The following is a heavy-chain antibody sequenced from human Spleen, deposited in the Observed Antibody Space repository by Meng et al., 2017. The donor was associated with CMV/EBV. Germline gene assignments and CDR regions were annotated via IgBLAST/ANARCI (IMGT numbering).Heavy chain of an antibody. CDR3: AKDGRIAASGIPFN. J-gene: IGHJ4*02. D-gene: IGHD6-13*01. Sequence: DSVKVYCKAPGYTFAGYQVHGVRQAPGQGLEWMGWSNPKTAATHYAQKFQGRVTMTTDTSISTAYMELSSLRSEATAVYYCAKDGRIAASGIPFNWGQGTLVPVSS. CDR2: SNPKTAAT. V-gene: IGHV1-2*02. CDR1: GYTFAGYQ.